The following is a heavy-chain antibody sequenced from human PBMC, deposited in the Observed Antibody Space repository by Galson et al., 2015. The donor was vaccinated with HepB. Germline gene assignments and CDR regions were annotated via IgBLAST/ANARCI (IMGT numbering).Heavy chain of an antibody. CDR2: ISAYNGNT. Sequence: SVKVSCKASGYTFTSYGISWVRQAPGQGLEWMGWISAYNGNTNYAQKLQGRVTMTTDTSTSTAYMELRSLRSDDTAVYYCARLITYYYDSSGYYYFDYWGQGTLVTVSS. D-gene: IGHD3-22*01. V-gene: IGHV1-18*01. CDR3: ARLITYYYDSSGYYYFDY. J-gene: IGHJ4*02. CDR1: GYTFTSYG.